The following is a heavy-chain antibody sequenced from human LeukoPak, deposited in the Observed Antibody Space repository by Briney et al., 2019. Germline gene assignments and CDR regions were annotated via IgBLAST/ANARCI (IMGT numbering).Heavy chain of an antibody. D-gene: IGHD3-22*01. CDR1: GYTFTGYH. CDR2: INPNSGGT. J-gene: IGHJ5*02. V-gene: IGHV1-2*02. Sequence: ASVKVSCKASGYTFTGYHMHWVRQAPGQGLEWMGWINPNSGGTNYAQKLQGRVTMTTDTSTSTAYMELRSLRSDDTAVYYCARTPYYYDSSGYYYGWFDPWGQGTLVTASS. CDR3: ARTPYYYDSSGYYYGWFDP.